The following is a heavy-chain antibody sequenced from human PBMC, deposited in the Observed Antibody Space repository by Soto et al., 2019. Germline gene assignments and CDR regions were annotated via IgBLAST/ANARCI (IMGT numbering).Heavy chain of an antibody. CDR3: ANFYDSSGSFI. J-gene: IGHJ3*02. D-gene: IGHD3-22*01. Sequence: XAVKVACKVSGYPLTELSMHWVRQAPGKGLEWMGGFDPEDGETIYAQKFQCRVTMTEDTSTDTAYMELSSLRSEDTAVYYCANFYDSSGSFIWGQGTMVTV. V-gene: IGHV1-24*01. CDR1: GYPLTELS. CDR2: FDPEDGET.